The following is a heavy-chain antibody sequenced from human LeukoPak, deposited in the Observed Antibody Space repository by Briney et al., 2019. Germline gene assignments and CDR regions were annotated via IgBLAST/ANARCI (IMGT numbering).Heavy chain of an antibody. V-gene: IGHV3-74*01. CDR3: AREGQIFGVGGHDY. CDR2: IKTDGSYT. D-gene: IGHD3-3*01. J-gene: IGHJ4*02. CDR1: RFTFSSYW. Sequence: GESLRLSCTASRFTFSSYWMHWVRQTPGKGLVWVSRIKTDGSYTNYADSVKGRFTISRDNAKNTLYLQMNSLRAEDTAVYYCAREGQIFGVGGHDYWGQGTLVTVSS.